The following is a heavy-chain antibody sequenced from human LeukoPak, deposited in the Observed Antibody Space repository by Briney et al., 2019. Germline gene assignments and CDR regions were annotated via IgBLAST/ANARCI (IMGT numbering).Heavy chain of an antibody. CDR1: GFTFSSYW. Sequence: GGSLSLSCAASGFTFSSYWMSGVRRAPGKGLEGVANIKQDGSEKYYEDSVKGRFTISRANAKNSLYLQMNSLRAEDTAVYYCARDQIWFGDGGWFDPWGQGTLVTVSS. J-gene: IGHJ5*02. CDR2: IKQDGSEK. V-gene: IGHV3-7*03. CDR3: ARDQIWFGDGGWFDP. D-gene: IGHD3-10*01.